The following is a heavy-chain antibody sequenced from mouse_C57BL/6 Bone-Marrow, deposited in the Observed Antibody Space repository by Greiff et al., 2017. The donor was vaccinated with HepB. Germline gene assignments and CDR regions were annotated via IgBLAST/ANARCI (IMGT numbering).Heavy chain of an antibody. J-gene: IGHJ2*01. CDR2: ISYDGSN. CDR1: GYSITSGYN. V-gene: IGHV3-6*01. CDR3: AREGDYDGPGY. Sequence: EVKLQESGPGLVKPSQSLSLTCSVTGYSITSGYNWNWNRQFPGNKLEWMGYISYDGSNNYNPSLKNRTAITRDTSKNQFFLKLNPVTTEDTATYYCAREGDYDGPGYWGQGTTLTVSS. D-gene: IGHD2-4*01.